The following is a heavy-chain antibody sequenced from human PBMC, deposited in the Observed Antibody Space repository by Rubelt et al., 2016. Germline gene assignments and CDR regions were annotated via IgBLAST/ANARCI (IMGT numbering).Heavy chain of an antibody. CDR2: INPNSGGT. V-gene: IGHV1-2*02. Sequence: QVQLVQSEAEVKKPGASVKVSCKASGYTFTGYYMHWVRQAPGQGLEWMGWINPNSGGTNYARKFQGRVTRTRDTSISTADMELSRRRSDEPAGYYCARDYCSGGSCYSVFDYWGQGTLVTVSS. CDR1: GYTFTGYY. J-gene: IGHJ4*02. D-gene: IGHD2-15*01. CDR3: ARDYCSGGSCYSVFDY.